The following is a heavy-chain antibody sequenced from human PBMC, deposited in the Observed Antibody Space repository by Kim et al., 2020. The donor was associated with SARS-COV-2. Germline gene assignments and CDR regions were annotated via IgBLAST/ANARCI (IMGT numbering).Heavy chain of an antibody. CDR3: ARVYNSIAADIFDL. V-gene: IGHV7-4-1*02. D-gene: IGHD6-13*01. CDR2: INTNTGNP. J-gene: IGHJ2*01. CDR1: GYTFTTFA. Sequence: ASVKVSCKASGYTFTTFAMNWVRQAPGQGLEWMGWINTNTGNPTYAQGFTGRFVFSLDTSVSTAYLQISSLKAEDTAVYYCARVYNSIAADIFDLWGRGTLVTVSS.